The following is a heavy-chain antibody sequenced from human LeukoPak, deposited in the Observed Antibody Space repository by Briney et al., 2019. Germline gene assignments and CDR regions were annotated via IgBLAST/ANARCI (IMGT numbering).Heavy chain of an antibody. CDR3: ARLPVVRDGDYYYYVMDV. CDR1: GYTFTGYY. Sequence: ASVNVSCKASGYTFTGYYIHWVRQAPGQGLEWMGWINPTSGGTNYTQKFQGRVTMTRDTSISTAYMELSRLRSDDTAVYYCARLPVVRDGDYYYYVMDVWGQGTTVTVS. D-gene: IGHD2-21*01. J-gene: IGHJ6*02. CDR2: INPTSGGT. V-gene: IGHV1-2*02.